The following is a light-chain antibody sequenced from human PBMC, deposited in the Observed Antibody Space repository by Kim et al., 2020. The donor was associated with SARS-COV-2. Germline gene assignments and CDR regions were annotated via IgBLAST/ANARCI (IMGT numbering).Light chain of an antibody. J-gene: IGKJ1*01. Sequence: ASVGDRVNITCRASQGISNSLAWFQQKPGKAHKVLIYAASTLQSGVPSRFSGSGSGTDFTLTISSLQPEDVATYYCQKYNAAPWTFGQGTKVDIK. V-gene: IGKV1-27*01. CDR2: AAS. CDR3: QKYNAAPWT. CDR1: QGISNS.